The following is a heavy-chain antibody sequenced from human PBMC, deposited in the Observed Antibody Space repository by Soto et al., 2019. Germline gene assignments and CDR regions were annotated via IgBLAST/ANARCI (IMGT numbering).Heavy chain of an antibody. Sequence: GGSLRLSCAASGFTFSDYYMSWIRQAPGKGLEWVSYISSSGSTIYYADSVKGRFTISRDNAKNSLYPQMNSLRAEDTAVYYCARDAEYYDFWSGYYIRWFDPWGQGTLVTVSS. V-gene: IGHV3-11*01. CDR1: GFTFSDYY. CDR2: ISSSGSTI. J-gene: IGHJ5*02. CDR3: ARDAEYYDFWSGYYIRWFDP. D-gene: IGHD3-3*01.